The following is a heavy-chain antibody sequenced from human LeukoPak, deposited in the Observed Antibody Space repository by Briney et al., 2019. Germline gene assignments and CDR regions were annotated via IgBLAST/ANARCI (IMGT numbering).Heavy chain of an antibody. CDR3: ASQTAIVNYYYYHMDV. Sequence: GASVRVSCKASGYTFTGYYIHWVRQALGQGLEWMRWFNSNSGGTNYAQKFQGRVTMTRDTSISTAYMELSRLTSDDTAVYYCASQTAIVNYYYYHMDVWGKGTTVTVSS. CDR2: FNSNSGGT. V-gene: IGHV1-2*02. D-gene: IGHD5-18*01. J-gene: IGHJ6*03. CDR1: GYTFTGYY.